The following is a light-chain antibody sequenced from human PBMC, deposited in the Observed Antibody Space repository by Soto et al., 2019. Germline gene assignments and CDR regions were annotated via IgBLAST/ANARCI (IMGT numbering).Light chain of an antibody. V-gene: IGKV3-20*01. Sequence: EIVMTQSPATLSVSPGERATLSFRASQSVSIDLAWYQQTPGQAPRLLIYGASTRATGIPDRFSGSGSGTDFTLTISRLEPEDFAVYYCQQYGSSRGTFGQGTKVDIK. CDR3: QQYGSSRGT. CDR1: QSVSID. CDR2: GAS. J-gene: IGKJ1*01.